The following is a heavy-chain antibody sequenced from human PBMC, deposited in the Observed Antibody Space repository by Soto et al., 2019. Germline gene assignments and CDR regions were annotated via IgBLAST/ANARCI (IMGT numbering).Heavy chain of an antibody. D-gene: IGHD3-3*01. CDR2: ISAYNGNT. CDR3: ARGPYYDFWSGYQNWFDP. J-gene: IGHJ5*02. CDR1: GYTFTSYG. Sequence: SVTVSCKGSGYTFTSYGISWVRQAPGQGLEWMGWISAYNGNTNYAQKLQGRVTMTTDTSTSTAYMELRSLRSDDTAVYYCARGPYYDFWSGYQNWFDPWGQGTLVTVSS. V-gene: IGHV1-18*01.